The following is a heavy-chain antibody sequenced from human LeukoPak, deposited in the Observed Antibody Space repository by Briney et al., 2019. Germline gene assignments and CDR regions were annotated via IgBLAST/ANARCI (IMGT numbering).Heavy chain of an antibody. CDR3: AREGTYCSSASCYTYFDY. J-gene: IGHJ4*02. V-gene: IGHV4-34*01. CDR2: INHSGST. D-gene: IGHD2-2*02. CDR1: GGSFSGYY. Sequence: KPSETLSLTCAVYGGSFSGYYWSWIRQPPGKGLEWIGEINHSGSTYYNPSLKSRVTISVDTSKNQFSLKLSSVTAADTAVYYCAREGTYCSSASCYTYFDYWGQGTLVTVSS.